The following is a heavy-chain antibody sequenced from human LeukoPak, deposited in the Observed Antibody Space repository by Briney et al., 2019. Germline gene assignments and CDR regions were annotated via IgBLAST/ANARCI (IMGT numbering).Heavy chain of an antibody. CDR1: GGSISTYY. CDR3: ARGGHITTLGFDI. CDR2: IYYTGST. D-gene: IGHD3-3*01. J-gene: IGHJ3*02. Sequence: SETLPLTCTLSGGSISTYYWSWVRQPPGKGLEWIGYIYYTGSTDYNPSLKSQVTMSVDTSKNQFSLKLSSVTAADTALYYCARGGHITTLGFDIWGQGTMVTVSS. V-gene: IGHV4-59*08.